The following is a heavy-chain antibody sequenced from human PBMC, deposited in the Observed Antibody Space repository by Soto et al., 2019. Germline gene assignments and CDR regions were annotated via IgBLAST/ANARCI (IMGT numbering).Heavy chain of an antibody. CDR3: ARRTVNIRTFYSGLKTHCFDY. Sequence: PSETMSLTCAVSGDSMRSSDYYWGWISQPPGKGLEWIGSIYYSGSTYYNPSLQSRVAISVDTSKNQFSLKLKSVTAADTAIYYCARRTVNIRTFYSGLKTHCFDYWGQGAPVTVSS. D-gene: IGHD6-19*01. J-gene: IGHJ4*02. CDR1: GDSMRSSDYY. V-gene: IGHV4-39*01. CDR2: IYYSGST.